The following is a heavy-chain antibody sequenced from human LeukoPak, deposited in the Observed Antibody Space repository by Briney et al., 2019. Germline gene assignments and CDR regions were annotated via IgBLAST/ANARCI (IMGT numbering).Heavy chain of an antibody. CDR3: AKTDVDYDILTVSYFDY. D-gene: IGHD3-9*01. J-gene: IGHJ4*02. CDR1: GFTFSSYA. Sequence: GGSLRLSCAASGFTFSSYAMSWVRQAPGKGLEWVSAISSSGGSTYYADSVKGRFTISRDNSKNTLYLQMNSLRAADTAVYYCAKTDVDYDILTVSYFDYWGQGTLVTVSS. V-gene: IGHV3-23*01. CDR2: ISSSGGST.